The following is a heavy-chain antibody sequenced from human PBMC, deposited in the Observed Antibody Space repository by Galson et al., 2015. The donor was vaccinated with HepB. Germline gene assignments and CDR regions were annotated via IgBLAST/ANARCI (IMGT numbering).Heavy chain of an antibody. CDR2: VNTYNGGT. CDR1: GYAFTGHY. CDR3: ARAYYYDSNGYTAPPHFDY. Sequence: SVKVSCKASGYAFTGHYIHWVRHAPGQGLEWMGRVNTYNGGTTYAERFQGRVTMTTDTSISTTYMELSRLTSGDTAIYYCARAYYYDSNGYTAPPHFDYGGQGTRVTVSS. D-gene: IGHD3-22*01. J-gene: IGHJ4*02. V-gene: IGHV1-2*06.